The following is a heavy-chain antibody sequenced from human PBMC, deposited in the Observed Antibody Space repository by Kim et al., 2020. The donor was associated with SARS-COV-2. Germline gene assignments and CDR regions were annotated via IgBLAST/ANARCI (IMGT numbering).Heavy chain of an antibody. CDR2: IHYSGSA. V-gene: IGHV4-31*03. D-gene: IGHD5-18*01. CDR1: GGSISSDSYY. CDR3: TRAQLWGQGFEI. J-gene: IGHJ3*02. Sequence: SETLSLTCTVSGGSISSDSYYWTWIRQRPGRGLEWIGYIHYSGSAYYLPSLKTRVTISVDTSKNQFSLKLKSVTAADTAVYYCTRAQLWGQGFEIWGQGT.